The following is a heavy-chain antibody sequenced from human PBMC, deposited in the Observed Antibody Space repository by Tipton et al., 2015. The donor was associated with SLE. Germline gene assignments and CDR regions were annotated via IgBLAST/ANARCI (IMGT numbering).Heavy chain of an antibody. CDR3: VTMTTMTEAFDY. D-gene: IGHD5-24*01. J-gene: IGHJ4*02. CDR1: GFTFSRYW. Sequence: SLRLSCAASGFTFSRYWVHWVRQVPGKGLLWVARINSDGTTTLYADSVKGRFSISRDSAKNMLHLQMNGLRAEDSAVYYCVTMTTMTEAFDYWGQGTLVSVSS. CDR2: INSDGTTT. V-gene: IGHV3-74*01.